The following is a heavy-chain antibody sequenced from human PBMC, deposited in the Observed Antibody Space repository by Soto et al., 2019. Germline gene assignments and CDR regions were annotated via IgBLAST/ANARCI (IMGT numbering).Heavy chain of an antibody. CDR2: IYYVGST. Sequence: SETLSLTCTVSGESIMSGHSYWSWIRQPPGKGLEWIGNIYYVGSTSYDPSLKSRVTISVDTSKNHFSLKLNSVTAADTAVYYCARNTTTVGWFDSWGPGTLVTVSS. CDR1: GESIMSGHSY. J-gene: IGHJ5*01. V-gene: IGHV4-30-4*08. D-gene: IGHD1-26*01. CDR3: ARNTTTVGWFDS.